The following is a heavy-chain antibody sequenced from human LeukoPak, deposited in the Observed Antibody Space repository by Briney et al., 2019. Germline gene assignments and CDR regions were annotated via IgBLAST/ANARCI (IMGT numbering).Heavy chain of an antibody. Sequence: PGGSLRLSCAASGFTFSSYSMNWVRQAPGKGLEWVSSISSSSSYIYYADSVKGRFTISRDNAKNSLYLQMNSLRAEDTAVYYCARDFPIQQQLAYYYYGMDVWGQGTTVTVSS. CDR1: GFTFSSYS. V-gene: IGHV3-21*01. D-gene: IGHD6-13*01. CDR3: ARDFPIQQQLAYYYYGMDV. J-gene: IGHJ6*02. CDR2: ISSSSSYI.